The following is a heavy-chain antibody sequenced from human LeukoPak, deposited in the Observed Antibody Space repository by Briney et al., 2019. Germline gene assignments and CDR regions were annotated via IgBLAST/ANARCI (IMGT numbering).Heavy chain of an antibody. CDR1: GFSFSSYW. J-gene: IGHJ4*02. CDR2: IKQDGSVK. CDR3: ARSSGWLLDY. V-gene: IGHV3-7*05. Sequence: GGSLRLSCAASGFSFSSYWMNWVRQAPGKGLEWVASIKQDGSVKYYVDSVKGRFTISRDSAKNSLYPQMNSLRGEDTAVYYCARSSGWLLDYWGQGNLVTVSS. D-gene: IGHD6-19*01.